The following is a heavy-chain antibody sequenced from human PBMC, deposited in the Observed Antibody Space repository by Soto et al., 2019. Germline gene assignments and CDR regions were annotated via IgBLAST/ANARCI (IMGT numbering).Heavy chain of an antibody. Sequence: ASVKVSCKAPGDTFTSYYMHWVRQAPGHGLEWMGVINPNGGSTRFAQKFQGRVTMTSDTSTSTVYMELRGLTSEDTAVYYCATAPAGIMWRHFDNWGPGSPVTVSS. CDR1: GDTFTSYY. V-gene: IGHV1-46*01. CDR3: ATAPAGIMWRHFDN. CDR2: INPNGGST. J-gene: IGHJ4*02. D-gene: IGHD1-20*01.